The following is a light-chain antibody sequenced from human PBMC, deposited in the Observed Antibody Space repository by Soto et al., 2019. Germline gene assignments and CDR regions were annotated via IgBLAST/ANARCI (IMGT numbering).Light chain of an antibody. Sequence: DIQMTQSPSSLSASAGDRVPLTCRASPSISNYLSWYQNQPGKDPKILIYAASSLQSGVPSSFSGSGAGTDFNLTICSLQTEDFATYECQQNYSTTIAFGRGTRLEIK. CDR1: PSISNY. V-gene: IGKV1-39*01. J-gene: IGKJ5*01. CDR2: AAS. CDR3: QQNYSTTIA.